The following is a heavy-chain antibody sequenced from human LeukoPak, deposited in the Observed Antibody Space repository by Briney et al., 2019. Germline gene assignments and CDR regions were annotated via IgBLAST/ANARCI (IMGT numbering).Heavy chain of an antibody. CDR3: ARDLSSYGYYYYYYMDV. J-gene: IGHJ6*03. D-gene: IGHD5-18*01. CDR2: INWNGGST. Sequence: RAGGSLRLSCAASGFTFDDYGMSWVRQAPGKGLEWVSGINWNGGSTGYADSVKGRFTISRDNAKNSLYLQMNSLRAEDTAVYYCARDLSSYGYYYYYYMDVWGKGTTVTVSS. CDR1: GFTFDDYG. V-gene: IGHV3-20*04.